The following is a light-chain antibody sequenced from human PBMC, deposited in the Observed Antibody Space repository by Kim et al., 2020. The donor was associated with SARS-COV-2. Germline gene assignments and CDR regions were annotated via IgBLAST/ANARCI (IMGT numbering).Light chain of an antibody. V-gene: IGKV3-20*01. CDR3: QQYGSSPMYT. Sequence: SPGERATRPCRASQSVGSSYLAWYQQKPGQAPRLLIYGASSRATSIPDRFSGSGSGTDFTLTISRLEPEDFAVYYCQQYGSSPMYTFGQGTKLEI. CDR2: GAS. J-gene: IGKJ2*01. CDR1: QSVGSSY.